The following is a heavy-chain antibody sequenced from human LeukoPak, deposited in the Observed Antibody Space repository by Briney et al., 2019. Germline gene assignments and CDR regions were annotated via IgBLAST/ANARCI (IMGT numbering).Heavy chain of an antibody. D-gene: IGHD3-10*01. J-gene: IGHJ4*02. V-gene: IGHV1-24*01. CDR3: ATLDRSGGDYFDY. CDR1: GYTLTELS. CDR2: FDPEDGET. Sequence: GASVKVSCKVSGYTLTELSMHWVRQAPGKGLEWMGGFDPEDGETIYAQKFQGRVTMTEDTSTDTAYMELSSLRSGDTAVYYCATLDRSGGDYFDYWGQGTLVTVSS.